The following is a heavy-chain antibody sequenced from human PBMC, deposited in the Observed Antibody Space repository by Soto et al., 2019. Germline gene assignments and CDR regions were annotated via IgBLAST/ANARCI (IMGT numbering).Heavy chain of an antibody. CDR2: IIPILGIA. CDR1: GYTFTSYG. D-gene: IGHD4-17*01. Sequence: SVKVSCKASGYTFTSYGITWVRQAPGQGLEWKGRIIPILGIANYAQKFQGRVTITADKSTSTAYMELSSLRSEDTAVYYCATALYGGNHWGFDYWGQGTLVTVSS. J-gene: IGHJ4*02. CDR3: ATALYGGNHWGFDY. V-gene: IGHV1-69*04.